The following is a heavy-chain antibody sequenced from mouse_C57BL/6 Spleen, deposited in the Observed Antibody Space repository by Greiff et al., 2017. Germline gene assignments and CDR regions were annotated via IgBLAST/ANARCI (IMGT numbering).Heavy chain of an antibody. J-gene: IGHJ2*01. V-gene: IGHV1-76*01. CDR2: IYPGSGNT. D-gene: IGHD1-3*01. Sequence: VQLQQSGAELVRPGASVKLSCKASGYTFTDYYINWVKQRPGQGLEWIARIYPGSGNTYYNEKFKGKATLTAEKSSSTAYMQLSSLTSEDSAVYFCARSLKGFDDWGQGTTLTVSS. CDR3: ARSLKGFDD. CDR1: GYTFTDYY.